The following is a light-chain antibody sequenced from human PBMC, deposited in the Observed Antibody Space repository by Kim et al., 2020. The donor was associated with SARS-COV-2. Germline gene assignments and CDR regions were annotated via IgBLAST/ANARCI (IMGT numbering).Light chain of an antibody. J-gene: IGKJ4*01. Sequence: SASVGDRVTITCQASEDISIYLNWYQQKPGKAPKLLINDASKLETGVPSRFTGSGSGKSFTFTVSSLQPEDIATYYCQQYKSLPAFGGGTKVDIK. CDR2: DAS. V-gene: IGKV1-33*01. CDR3: QQYKSLPA. CDR1: EDISIY.